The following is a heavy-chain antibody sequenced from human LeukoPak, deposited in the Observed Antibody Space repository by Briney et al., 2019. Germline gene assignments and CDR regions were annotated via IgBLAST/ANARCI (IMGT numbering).Heavy chain of an antibody. CDR2: IAWDDDK. J-gene: IGHJ4*02. CDR3: ARMVISSYYFDY. CDR1: GFSLSTSGMR. Sequence: SGPTPLNPTQTLTLTCTFSGFSLSTSGMRVSWIRQPPGQALEWLARIAWDDDKFYSTSLKTRLTISKDTSKNQVVHTKTNMDPVYTATYYCARMVISSYYFDYWGQGTRVSVSS. V-gene: IGHV2-70*04. D-gene: IGHD3-16*02.